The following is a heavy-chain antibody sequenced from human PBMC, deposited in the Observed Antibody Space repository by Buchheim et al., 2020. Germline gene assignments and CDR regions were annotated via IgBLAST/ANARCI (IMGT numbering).Heavy chain of an antibody. V-gene: IGHV1-46*01. CDR1: GYTFTSYY. CDR3: ARGGYYYDSSGHRHPFDY. D-gene: IGHD3-22*01. Sequence: QVQLVQSGAEVKKPGASVKVSCKASGYTFTSYYMHWVRQAPGQGLEWMGIINPSGGSTSYAQKFQGRVTLTRDPSTSTVFMELSSLRSEDTAVYYCARGGYYYDSSGHRHPFDYWGQGTL. J-gene: IGHJ4*02. CDR2: INPSGGST.